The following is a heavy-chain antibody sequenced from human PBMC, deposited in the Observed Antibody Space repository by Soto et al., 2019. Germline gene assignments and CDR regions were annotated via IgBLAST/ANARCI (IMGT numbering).Heavy chain of an antibody. CDR1: GFTFSSYS. Sequence: GGSLRLSCAASGFTFSSYSMNWVRQAPGKGLEWVSSISSSSSYIYYADSVKGRFTISRDNAKNSLYLQMNSLRAEDTAVYYCARDLSGDEWLTYYFDYWGQGTLVTVSS. J-gene: IGHJ4*02. CDR2: ISSSSSYI. V-gene: IGHV3-21*01. CDR3: ARDLSGDEWLTYYFDY. D-gene: IGHD6-19*01.